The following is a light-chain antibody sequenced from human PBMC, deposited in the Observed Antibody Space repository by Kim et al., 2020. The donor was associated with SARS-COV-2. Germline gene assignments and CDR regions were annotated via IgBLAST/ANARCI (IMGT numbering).Light chain of an antibody. CDR1: QDISNY. V-gene: IGKV1-33*01. CDR3: QQYDNLALT. Sequence: DIQMTQSPSSLSASVGDRVTITCQESQDISNYLNWYQQKPEKAPKLLIYDASNLETGVPSRFSGSGSGTDFTFTISSLQPEDIATYYCQQYDNLALTFGGRTRVDIK. CDR2: DAS. J-gene: IGKJ4*01.